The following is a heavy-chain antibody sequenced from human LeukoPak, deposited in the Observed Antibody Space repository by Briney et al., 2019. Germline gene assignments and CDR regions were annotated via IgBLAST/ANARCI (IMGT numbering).Heavy chain of an antibody. CDR1: GFTFSTYA. J-gene: IGHJ3*02. D-gene: IGHD6-19*01. Sequence: GGSLRLSCAASGFTFSTYAMHWVRQAPGKGLEWVAIISYDGSNKFYADSVKGRFTISRDNSKNTLYVQMNSLITEDTAVYYCARDYGWLEAFDIWGQGTMVTVSS. V-gene: IGHV3-30-3*01. CDR3: ARDYGWLEAFDI. CDR2: ISYDGSNK.